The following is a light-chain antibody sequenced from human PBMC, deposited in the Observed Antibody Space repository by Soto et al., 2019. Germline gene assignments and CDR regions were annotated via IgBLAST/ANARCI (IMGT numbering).Light chain of an antibody. CDR3: QQYSNWPPYT. Sequence: EIVMTQSPATLSVSPGERATLSCRASQSVSSNLAWYQQKPGQAPRLLIYGASTRATGIPARFSGSRSGTEVTLTTSSLQSEDFGVYYCQQYSNWPPYTFGQGTKLEIK. CDR1: QSVSSN. J-gene: IGKJ2*01. CDR2: GAS. V-gene: IGKV3-15*01.